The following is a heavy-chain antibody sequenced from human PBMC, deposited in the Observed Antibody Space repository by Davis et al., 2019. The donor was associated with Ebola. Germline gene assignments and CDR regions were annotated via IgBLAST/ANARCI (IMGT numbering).Heavy chain of an antibody. D-gene: IGHD5-24*01. Sequence: PSETLSLTCTVSGGPISSNNHYWAWIRQSPGQGLEWIATVYFGGNSYYNPSLRSRLSISIDTSTNQFSLKLSSVTAADTALYFCARVAVDMAPRFDSWGQGTLATVSS. V-gene: IGHV4-39*07. CDR2: VYFGGNS. CDR1: GGPISSNNHY. J-gene: IGHJ4*02. CDR3: ARVAVDMAPRFDS.